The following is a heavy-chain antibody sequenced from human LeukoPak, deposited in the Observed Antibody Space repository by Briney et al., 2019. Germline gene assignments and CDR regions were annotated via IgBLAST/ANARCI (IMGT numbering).Heavy chain of an antibody. CDR1: GGSFSGYY. CDR3: ARAERYYYDSSGYYSNWFDP. CDR2: INHSEST. J-gene: IGHJ5*02. Sequence: PSETLSLTCTVYGGSFSGYYWTWIRQPPGKGLEWIGEINHSESTNYNPSLKSRVTISVDTSKNQFSLKLSSVTAADTAVYYCARAERYYYDSSGYYSNWFDPWGQGTLVTVSS. D-gene: IGHD3-22*01. V-gene: IGHV4-34*01.